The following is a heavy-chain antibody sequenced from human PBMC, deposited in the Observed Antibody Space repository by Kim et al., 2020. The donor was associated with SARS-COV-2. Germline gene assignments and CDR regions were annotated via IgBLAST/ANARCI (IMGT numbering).Heavy chain of an antibody. V-gene: IGHV3-48*03. CDR3: ARVRSVITFGGAMDY. D-gene: IGHD3-16*01. Sequence: ADSVKGRVTISRDKAKNSLYLQMNSLRAEDTAVYYCARVRSVITFGGAMDYWGQGTLVTVSS. J-gene: IGHJ4*02.